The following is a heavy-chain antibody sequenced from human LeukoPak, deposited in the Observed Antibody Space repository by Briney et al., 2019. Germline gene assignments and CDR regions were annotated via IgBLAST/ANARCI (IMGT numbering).Heavy chain of an antibody. CDR3: ARDCSGASCYDY. CDR1: GGSISSYY. V-gene: IGHV4-59*01. D-gene: IGHD2-15*01. J-gene: IGHJ4*02. Sequence: SETLSLTCAVSGGSISSYYWSWIRQPPGKGLEWIGYIYYSGSTNYNPSLKSRVTISLDTPRNQFPLKLSSVTAADTAVYYCARDCSGASCYDYWGQGTLVTVSS. CDR2: IYYSGST.